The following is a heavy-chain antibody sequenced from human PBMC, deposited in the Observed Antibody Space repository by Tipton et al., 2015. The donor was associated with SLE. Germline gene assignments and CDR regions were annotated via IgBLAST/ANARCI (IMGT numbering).Heavy chain of an antibody. Sequence: TLSLTCTVSGASLNNHFCSWIRQSAGKGLEWIGRIHTSGTTSSNPSLKSRVTMSVDTSKNQFSLNLSSVTAADTAVYYCARGDNSGWYFFDYWGQGSLVTVSS. V-gene: IGHV4-4*07. J-gene: IGHJ4*02. CDR1: GASLNNHF. D-gene: IGHD6-19*01. CDR2: IHTSGTT. CDR3: ARGDNSGWYFFDY.